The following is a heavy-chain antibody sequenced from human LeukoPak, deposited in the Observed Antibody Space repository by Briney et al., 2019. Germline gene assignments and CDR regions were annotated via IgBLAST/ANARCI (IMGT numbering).Heavy chain of an antibody. CDR2: IYYSGST. D-gene: IGHD5-18*01. V-gene: IGHV4-59*01. CDR1: GGSISSYY. Sequence: PSETLSLTCTVSGGSISSYYWSWIRQPPGKGLEWIGYIYYSGSTNYNPSLKSRVTISVDTSKNQFSLKLSSVTAADTAVYYCAREVESYGYIVRGQGTLVTVSS. CDR3: AREVESYGYIV. J-gene: IGHJ4*02.